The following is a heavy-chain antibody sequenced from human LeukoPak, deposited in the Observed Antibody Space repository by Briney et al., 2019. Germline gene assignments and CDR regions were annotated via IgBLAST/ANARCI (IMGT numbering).Heavy chain of an antibody. J-gene: IGHJ5*02. Sequence: SETLSLTCTVSGGSISSGDYYWSWIRQPPGKGLEWIGYIYYSGSTYYNPSLKSRVTISVDTSKNQFFLKLSSVTAADTAVYYCARGGYCSGGSCYPWFDPWGQGTLVTVSS. CDR2: IYYSGST. V-gene: IGHV4-30-4*01. CDR3: ARGGYCSGGSCYPWFDP. CDR1: GGSISSGDYY. D-gene: IGHD2-15*01.